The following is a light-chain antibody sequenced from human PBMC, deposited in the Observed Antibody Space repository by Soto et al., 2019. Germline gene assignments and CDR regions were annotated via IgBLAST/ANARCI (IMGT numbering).Light chain of an antibody. V-gene: IGLV1-47*01. CDR2: TNN. Sequence: QAVVTQSPSASGTPGQRVSISCSGSSSNIGSNYVYWYQQLSGTAPKLLIYTNNQRPSGVPDRFSGSKSGTSASLAISGLRSEDEADYYCATWDDSLSAWVFGGGTKLTVL. CDR1: SSNIGSNY. J-gene: IGLJ3*02. CDR3: ATWDDSLSAWV.